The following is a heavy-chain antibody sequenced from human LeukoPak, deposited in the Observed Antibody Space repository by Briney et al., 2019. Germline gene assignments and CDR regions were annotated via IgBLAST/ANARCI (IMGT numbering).Heavy chain of an antibody. CDR3: ATGVVVVPAAFDY. J-gene: IGHJ4*02. D-gene: IGHD2-2*01. CDR1: GYTFTSYY. Sequence: ASVKVSCKASGYTFTSYYMHWVRQAPGQGLEWMGIINPSGGSTSYAQKFQGRVTITADTSTDTAYMELSSLRSEDTAVYYCATGVVVVPAAFDYWGQGTLVTVSS. CDR2: INPSGGST. V-gene: IGHV1-46*01.